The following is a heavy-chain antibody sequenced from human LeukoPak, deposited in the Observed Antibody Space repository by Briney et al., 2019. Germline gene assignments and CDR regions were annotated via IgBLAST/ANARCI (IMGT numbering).Heavy chain of an antibody. CDR2: MNPNSGNT. Sequence: ASVKVSCKASGGTFTSYDINWVRQATGQGLEWMGWMNPNSGNTGYAQKFQGRVTMTRNTSISTAYMELSSLRSEDTAVYYCAREYSSSSYYYYYMDVWGKGTTVTVSS. CDR3: AREYSSSSYYYYYMDV. J-gene: IGHJ6*03. V-gene: IGHV1-8*01. CDR1: GGTFTSYD. D-gene: IGHD6-6*01.